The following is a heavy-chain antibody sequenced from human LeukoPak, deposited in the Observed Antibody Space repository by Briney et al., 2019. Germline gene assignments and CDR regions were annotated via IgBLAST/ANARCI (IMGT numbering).Heavy chain of an antibody. CDR1: GYSFTNYW. D-gene: IGHD1-20*01. CDR3: ARTGVGFNWNDKWFDP. J-gene: IGHJ5*02. V-gene: IGHV5-51*01. Sequence: GESLKISFKGSGYSFTNYWIGWVRQMPGKGLEWMGIIYPGDSETRYSPSFLGQVTISADKSISTAYLQWSSLKASDTAMYYCARTGVGFNWNDKWFDPWGQGNLVTVSS. CDR2: IYPGDSET.